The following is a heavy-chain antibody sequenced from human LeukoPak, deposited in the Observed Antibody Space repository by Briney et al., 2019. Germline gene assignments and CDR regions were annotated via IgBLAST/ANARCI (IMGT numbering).Heavy chain of an antibody. V-gene: IGHV3-7*01. CDR2: IKQDGSEK. J-gene: IGHJ4*02. CDR3: ARESTMVRGVLDY. D-gene: IGHD3-10*01. CDR1: GFTFSSYW. Sequence: GGSLRLSCAASGFTFSSYWMSWVRQAPGKGLEWVANIKQDGSEKYYVDSVKGRFTISRDNAKNSLYLQMNSLRAEDTAVYYCARESTMVRGVLDYWGQGTLVTVSS.